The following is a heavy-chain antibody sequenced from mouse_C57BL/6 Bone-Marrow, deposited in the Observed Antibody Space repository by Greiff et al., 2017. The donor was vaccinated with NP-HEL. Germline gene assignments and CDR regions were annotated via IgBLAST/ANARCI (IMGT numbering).Heavy chain of an antibody. CDR1: GFNIKDDY. CDR3: TTPLYDGYSAWFAY. Sequence: EVKLVESGAELVRPGASVKLSCTASGFNIKDDYMHWVKQRPEQGLEWIGWIDPENGDTEYASKFQGKATITADTSSNTAYLQLSSLTSEDTAVYYCTTPLYDGYSAWFAYWGQGTLVTVSA. V-gene: IGHV14-4*01. D-gene: IGHD2-3*01. J-gene: IGHJ3*01. CDR2: IDPENGDT.